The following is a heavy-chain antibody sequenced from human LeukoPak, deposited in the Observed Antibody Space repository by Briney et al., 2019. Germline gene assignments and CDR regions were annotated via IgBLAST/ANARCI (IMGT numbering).Heavy chain of an antibody. Sequence: GASVKVSSKASGYTFTIYGISWVRQAPGQGLEWMGWISAYNGNTNYAQKLQGRVTMTTNTSTSTAYMELRRLRSDNTAVYYCATHLRTRDYYDSSGYYRYSGQGTLVTVSS. J-gene: IGHJ4*02. CDR1: GYTFTIYG. V-gene: IGHV1-18*01. CDR3: ATHLRTRDYYDSSGYYRY. CDR2: ISAYNGNT. D-gene: IGHD3-22*01.